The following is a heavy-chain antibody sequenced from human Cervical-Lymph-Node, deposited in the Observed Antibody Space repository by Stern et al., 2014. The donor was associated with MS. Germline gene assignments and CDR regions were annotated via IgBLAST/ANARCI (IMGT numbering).Heavy chain of an antibody. CDR1: GGSISSGTYY. D-gene: IGHD6-6*01. V-gene: IGHV4-39*01. J-gene: IGHJ4*02. Sequence: VQLVESGPGLVKPSETLSLTCTVSGGSISSGTYYWGWIRQPPEKGLEWIGSIYYTGSTYYNPSLKSRVTISVDTSKNQSSLKLISVTAADTAVYYCARRASSSSKRRGGNFDYWGQGTLVTVSS. CDR3: ARRASSSSKRRGGNFDY. CDR2: IYYTGST.